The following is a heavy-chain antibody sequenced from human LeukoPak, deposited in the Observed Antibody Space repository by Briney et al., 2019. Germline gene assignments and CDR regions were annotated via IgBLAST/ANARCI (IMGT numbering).Heavy chain of an antibody. CDR1: GGTFSSYA. CDR2: INPNSGGT. CDR3: ARDALDLDTAMVSDYYYYMDV. V-gene: IGHV1-2*02. Sequence: GASVKVSCKASGGTFSSYAISWVRQAPGQGLEWMGWINPNSGGTNYAQKFQGRVTMTRDTSISTAYMELSRLRSDDTAVYYCARDALDLDTAMVSDYYYYMDVWGKGTTVTVSS. D-gene: IGHD5-18*01. J-gene: IGHJ6*03.